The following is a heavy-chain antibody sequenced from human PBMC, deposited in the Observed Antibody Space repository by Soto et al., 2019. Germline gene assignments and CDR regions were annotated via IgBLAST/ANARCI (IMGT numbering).Heavy chain of an antibody. Sequence: ASVKVSCKASGYTFTTYVIHWVRQAPGQRLEWMGWINAGNGNTKYSQNFMGRVTLTRDTSATTAYMEVGSLRSEDTAVYYCARWSFTMLVANEYYYSLDVWGPGTTVTVSS. CDR1: GYTFTTYV. J-gene: IGHJ6*02. CDR3: ARWSFTMLVANEYYYSLDV. CDR2: INAGNGNT. V-gene: IGHV1-3*01. D-gene: IGHD3-22*01.